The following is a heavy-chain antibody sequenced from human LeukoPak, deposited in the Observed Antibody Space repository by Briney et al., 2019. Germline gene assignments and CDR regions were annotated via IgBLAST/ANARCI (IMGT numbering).Heavy chain of an antibody. CDR1: GFTFSSYA. CDR2: ITGTGGST. J-gene: IGHJ3*01. Sequence: GGSLRLSCAASGFTFSSYAMSWVRQAPGKGLEWVSAITGTGGSTYYVASVKGRFTVSRDNSRNTLYLQMSSLRAEDSAMYYCAKVRDTRDWYKDAFDVWGQGARVTVSS. CDR3: AKVRDTRDWYKDAFDV. V-gene: IGHV3-23*01. D-gene: IGHD6-19*01.